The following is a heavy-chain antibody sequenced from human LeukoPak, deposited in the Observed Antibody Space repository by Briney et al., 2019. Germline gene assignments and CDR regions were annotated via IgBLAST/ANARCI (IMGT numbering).Heavy chain of an antibody. Sequence: GGSLRLSCATSGFTFSSYAFHWVRQAPGKGLEWVATMSFDVNNKYYADSVRGRFTISRDNSKNTLYLQMNSLRSDDTAVYYCARGGRDPYSSGPGDYYYGMDVWGQGTTVTVSS. CDR1: GFTFSSYA. V-gene: IGHV3-30*04. J-gene: IGHJ6*02. D-gene: IGHD6-19*01. CDR2: MSFDVNNK. CDR3: ARGGRDPYSSGPGDYYYGMDV.